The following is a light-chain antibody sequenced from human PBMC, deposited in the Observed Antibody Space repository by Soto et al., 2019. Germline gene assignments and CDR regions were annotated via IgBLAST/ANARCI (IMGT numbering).Light chain of an antibody. CDR2: AAS. CDR1: QSITTH. Sequence: DIQMTQSPSSLSASVGDRVTMTCRASQSITTHVNWYQQKPGKAPKLLIYAASILQSGVPSRFSGSGSGTDFTLTISSLQPEDFATDFCQQSYSTPTPPTFGQGTKVEIK. V-gene: IGKV1-39*01. J-gene: IGKJ2*01. CDR3: QQSYSTPTPPT.